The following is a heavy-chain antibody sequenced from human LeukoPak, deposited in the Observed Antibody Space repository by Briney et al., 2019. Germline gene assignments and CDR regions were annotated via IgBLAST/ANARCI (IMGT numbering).Heavy chain of an antibody. V-gene: IGHV4-31*03. CDR1: GGSISSGGYY. Sequence: SETLSLTCTVSGGSISSGGYYWSWIRQHPGKGLEWIGYIYYSGSTYYNPSLKSRVTISVDTSKNQFSLKLSSVTAADTAVYYCARVVVVPAAMLRAFDIWGQGTMVTVSS. CDR3: ARVVVVPAAMLRAFDI. D-gene: IGHD2-2*01. CDR2: IYYSGST. J-gene: IGHJ3*02.